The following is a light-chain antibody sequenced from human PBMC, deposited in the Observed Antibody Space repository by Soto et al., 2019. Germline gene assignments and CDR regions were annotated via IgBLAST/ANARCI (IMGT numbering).Light chain of an antibody. CDR2: GAS. J-gene: IGKJ4*01. Sequence: EVGMTQSPATLSVSPGERATLSCRASESVGSNLAWYQQKPGQAPRLLIYGASTRATGVPARFSGSGSGTEFTLTISSLQSEDFALYYCQQYNTWLTFGGGTKVEIK. CDR1: ESVGSN. CDR3: QQYNTWLT. V-gene: IGKV3-15*01.